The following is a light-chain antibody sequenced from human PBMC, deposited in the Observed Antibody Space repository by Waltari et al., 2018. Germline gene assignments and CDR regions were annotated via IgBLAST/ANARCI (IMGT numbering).Light chain of an antibody. CDR3: QQYYSSPWT. Sequence: DIVMTQSPDSLAVSLGERATINCKSRRSLLYSSNDKNYLAWYQQKPGQPPKLRIYWASTREACVPVRLHGSGSGTDFTLTISSLQPEGVAVYYCQQYYSSPWTFGRGTNVENK. CDR1: RSLLYSSNDKNY. J-gene: IGKJ1*01. V-gene: IGKV4-1*01. CDR2: WAS.